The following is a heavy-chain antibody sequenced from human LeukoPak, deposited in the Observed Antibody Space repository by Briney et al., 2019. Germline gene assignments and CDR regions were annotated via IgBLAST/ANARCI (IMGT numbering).Heavy chain of an antibody. Sequence: ASVTVSCKASGYTFTVYYMHWVRQAPGQGLEWMGWINPNSGGTNYAQKFQGRVTMTRDTSISTAYMELSRLRSDDTAVYYCARDLDYYDSLYYFDYWGQGTLVTVSS. J-gene: IGHJ4*02. V-gene: IGHV1-2*02. CDR2: INPNSGGT. D-gene: IGHD3-22*01. CDR1: GYTFTVYY. CDR3: ARDLDYYDSLYYFDY.